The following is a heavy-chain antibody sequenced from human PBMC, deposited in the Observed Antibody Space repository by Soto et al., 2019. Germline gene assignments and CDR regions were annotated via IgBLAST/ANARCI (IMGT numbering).Heavy chain of an antibody. CDR1: GGTFNNNA. Sequence: QVQLVQSGAEVKKPGSSVTVSCRASGGTFNNNAISWVRQAPGQGLEWMGGIMPIFGATNYAQRFQGRITXTXXESTSTAYMELSSLRPEDTAVYYCASTFCGGDCYIESGFEPWGQGTLVTVSS. D-gene: IGHD2-21*02. J-gene: IGHJ5*02. V-gene: IGHV1-69*05. CDR2: IMPIFGAT. CDR3: ASTFCGGDCYIESGFEP.